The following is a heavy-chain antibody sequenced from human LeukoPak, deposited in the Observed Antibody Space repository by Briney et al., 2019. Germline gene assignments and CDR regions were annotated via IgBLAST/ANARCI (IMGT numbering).Heavy chain of an antibody. CDR2: IGRSGSTI. CDR3: ARGGYSGYDYGY. V-gene: IGHV3-48*03. D-gene: IGHD5-12*01. Sequence: GGSLRLSCAASGFTFSSYEMNWVRQAPGKGLDWVSYIGRSGSTIYYADSVKGRFTISRDNAKNSLYLQMNSLRAEDTAVYYCARGGYSGYDYGYWGQGTLVTVSS. J-gene: IGHJ4*02. CDR1: GFTFSSYE.